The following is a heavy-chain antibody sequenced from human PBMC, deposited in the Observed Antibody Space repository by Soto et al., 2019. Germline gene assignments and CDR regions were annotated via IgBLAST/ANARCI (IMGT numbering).Heavy chain of an antibody. V-gene: IGHV1-46*01. CDR1: GYSFTSYY. Sequence: ASVKVSCKASGYSFTSYYMHWVRQAPGQGLEWMGIINPSGGSTSCAQKFEGRVTMTRDTSTSTVYMELSRLRSDDTAVYYCARAGRTKGYCSGGSCCSFSYWFDPWGQGTLVTVSS. D-gene: IGHD2-15*01. J-gene: IGHJ5*02. CDR3: ARAGRTKGYCSGGSCCSFSYWFDP. CDR2: INPSGGST.